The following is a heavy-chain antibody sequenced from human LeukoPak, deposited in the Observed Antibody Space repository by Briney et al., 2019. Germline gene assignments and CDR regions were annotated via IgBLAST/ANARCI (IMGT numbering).Heavy chain of an antibody. Sequence: SVKVSCKASGGTFSSYAISWVRQAPGQGLEWMGGIIPIFGTANYAQKFQGGVTITADESTSTAYMELSSLRSEDTAVYYCARGRALATYYYDSSGYSPHFDYWGQGTLVTVSS. CDR1: GGTFSSYA. J-gene: IGHJ4*02. D-gene: IGHD3-22*01. V-gene: IGHV1-69*13. CDR2: IIPIFGTA. CDR3: ARGRALATYYYDSSGYSPHFDY.